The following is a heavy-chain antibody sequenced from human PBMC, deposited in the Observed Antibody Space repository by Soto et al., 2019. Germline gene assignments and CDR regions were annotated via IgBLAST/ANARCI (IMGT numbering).Heavy chain of an antibody. Sequence: EVQLVESGGDLVQPGGSLRLSCTVSGFTFSNFWMSWVRQAPGKGLEGVANIKDDGSDKYYVDAAKGRFTISRDNAKDSLYLHINSLRVEDTAVYYCVRGGIPRSGWSHFDFWGQRTLVIVSS. CDR2: IKDDGSDK. CDR1: GFTFSNFW. J-gene: IGHJ4*02. D-gene: IGHD6-19*01. CDR3: VRGGIPRSGWSHFDF. V-gene: IGHV3-7*03.